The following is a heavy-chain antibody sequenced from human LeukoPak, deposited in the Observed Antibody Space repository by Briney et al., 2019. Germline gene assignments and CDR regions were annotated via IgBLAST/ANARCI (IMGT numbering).Heavy chain of an antibody. J-gene: IGHJ5*02. CDR2: INARGHT. V-gene: IGHV4-34*01. CDR1: GWSFNDYY. Sequence: PSETLSLTCAVYGWSFNDYYWNWIRQPPGKGLEWIGEINARGHTTYNPSLNSRVTISVDTSKKQFPLRLTSMIAPDTALYYCARGQVPTARGYNWFDPWGQGTLVTVSS. CDR3: ARGQVPTARGYNWFDP. D-gene: IGHD2-2*01.